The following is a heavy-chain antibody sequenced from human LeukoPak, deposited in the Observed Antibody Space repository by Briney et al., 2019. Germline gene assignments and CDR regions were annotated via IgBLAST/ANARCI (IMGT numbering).Heavy chain of an antibody. CDR2: ISAYNGNT. Sequence: GASVKVSCKASGYTFTSYGISWVRQAPGQGPEWMGWISAYNGNTNYAQKLQGRITMTTDTSTSTAYMELRSLRSDDTAVYYCARYCSGGSCYHNFDYWGQGILVTVSS. CDR3: ARYCSGGSCYHNFDY. D-gene: IGHD2-15*01. J-gene: IGHJ4*02. V-gene: IGHV1-18*04. CDR1: GYTFTSYG.